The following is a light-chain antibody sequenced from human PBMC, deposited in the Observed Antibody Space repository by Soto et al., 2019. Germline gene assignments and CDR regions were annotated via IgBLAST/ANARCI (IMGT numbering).Light chain of an antibody. CDR1: QSISSC. CDR3: QQSYSTPRT. V-gene: IGKV1-39*01. CDR2: AAS. Sequence: DVQMTQSPSSLSASVGDRVTITCRASQSISSCLNWYQQKPGKAPKLLIYAASSLQSGVPSRFSGSGSGTDFTLTISSLQPEDFATYYCQQSYSTPRTFGGGTKVDIK. J-gene: IGKJ4*01.